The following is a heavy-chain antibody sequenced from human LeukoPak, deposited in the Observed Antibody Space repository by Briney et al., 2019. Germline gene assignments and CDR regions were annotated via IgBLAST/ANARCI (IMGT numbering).Heavy chain of an antibody. CDR2: IWYDGSNK. D-gene: IGHD6-6*01. V-gene: IGHV3-33*08. CDR3: ARESQVGSSSPDEYFQH. J-gene: IGHJ1*01. CDR1: GFTFSSYA. Sequence: GGSLRLSCAASGFTFSSYAMSWVRQAPGKGLEWVAVIWYDGSNKYYADSVKGRFTISRDNSKNTLYLQMNSLRAEDTAVYYCARESQVGSSSPDEYFQHWGQGTLVTVSS.